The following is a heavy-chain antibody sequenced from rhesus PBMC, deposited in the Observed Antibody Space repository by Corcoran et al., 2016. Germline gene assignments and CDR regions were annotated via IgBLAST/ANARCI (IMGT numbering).Heavy chain of an antibody. CDR1: GDSISESQY. Sequence: QVQLQESGPGLVKPSETLSRTCAVSGDSISESQYWDWFRKPPGKGLEWIGCIYGSPHNTFDSPSLRSLVNISKDTSQTQSVLNCRSVTAPDTARYFCARDRVPGIDSWGQGVLVTVSS. V-gene: IGHV4S7*01. J-gene: IGHJ4*01. CDR2: IYGSPHNT. D-gene: IGHD6-13*01. CDR3: ARDRVPGIDS.